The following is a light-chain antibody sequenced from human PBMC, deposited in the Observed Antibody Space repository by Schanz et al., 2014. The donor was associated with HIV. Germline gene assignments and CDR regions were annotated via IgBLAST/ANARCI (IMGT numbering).Light chain of an antibody. Sequence: QSALTQPASASGAPGQSVTISCTGTSSDVGGYNYVSWYQLRPGKAPQLMIYEVTKRPSGVPDRFSGSKSGNTASLTVSGLQAEDEADYYCSSYAGSNVIFGGGTKVTVL. CDR3: SSYAGSNVI. V-gene: IGLV2-8*01. CDR1: SSDVGGYNY. CDR2: EVT. J-gene: IGLJ2*01.